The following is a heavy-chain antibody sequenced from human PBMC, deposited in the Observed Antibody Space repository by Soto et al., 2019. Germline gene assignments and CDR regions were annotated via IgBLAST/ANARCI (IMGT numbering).Heavy chain of an antibody. D-gene: IGHD3-22*01. V-gene: IGHV3-33*01. CDR2: IWYDGSNK. J-gene: IGHJ4*02. CDR3: ARDDYDSSGYYYVDY. CDR1: GYTFSSYG. Sequence: GGSLRLSCAASGYTFSSYGMHWVRQAPGKGLEWVAVIWYDGSNKYYADSLKGRFTISRDNSKKTLYLQVNSLRAEDTAVYFCARDDYDSSGYYYVDYWGQGTLVTVSS.